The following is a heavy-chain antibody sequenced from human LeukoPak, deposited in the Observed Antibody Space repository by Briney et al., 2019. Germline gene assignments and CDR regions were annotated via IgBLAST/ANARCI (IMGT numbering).Heavy chain of an antibody. V-gene: IGHV3-30*04. CDR2: ISYDGSNK. Sequence: PGGSLRLSCAASGFTFSSYAMHWGRQAPGEGLEWVAVISYDGSNKYYADSVKGRFTISRDNSKNTLYLQMNSLRAEDTAIYYCAKNEGSGLVYYYMDVWGKGTTVTISS. CDR3: AKNEGSGLVYYYMDV. J-gene: IGHJ6*03. D-gene: IGHD3-10*01. CDR1: GFTFSSYA.